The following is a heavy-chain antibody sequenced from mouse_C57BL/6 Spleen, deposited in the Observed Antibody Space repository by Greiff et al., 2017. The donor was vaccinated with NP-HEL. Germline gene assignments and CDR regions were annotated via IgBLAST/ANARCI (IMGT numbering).Heavy chain of an antibody. D-gene: IGHD1-1*01. V-gene: IGHV1-69*01. J-gene: IGHJ3*01. CDR1: GYTFTSYW. CDR2: IDPSDSYT. CDR3: ARSHYYGSSPFAY. Sequence: QVQLQQPGAELVMPGASVKLSCKASGYTFTSYWMHWVKQRPGQGLEWIGEIDPSDSYTNYNQKFKGKSTLTVDKSSSTAYMQLSSLTSEDSAVYYCARSHYYGSSPFAYWGQGTLVTVSA.